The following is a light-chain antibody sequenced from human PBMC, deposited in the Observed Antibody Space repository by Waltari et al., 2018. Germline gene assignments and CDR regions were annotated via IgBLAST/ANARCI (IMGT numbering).Light chain of an antibody. Sequence: DTQMTQSPSSLSASVGDRVTPTCRASHGINNYLSWYQQKSGEAPKSLIYGASILHGGVPAKFSGSGSGTEFTLTISSLQPEDFATYYCLQYYSYPRTFGQGTKVEIK. CDR2: GAS. V-gene: IGKV1-16*02. J-gene: IGKJ1*01. CDR3: LQYYSYPRT. CDR1: HGINNY.